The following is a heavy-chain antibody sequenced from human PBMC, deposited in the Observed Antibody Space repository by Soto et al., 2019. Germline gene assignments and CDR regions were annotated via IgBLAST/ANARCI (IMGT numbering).Heavy chain of an antibody. V-gene: IGHV3-30-3*01. CDR2: ISYDGSNK. CDR3: ATLDYYDSSVGAFDI. D-gene: IGHD3-22*01. Sequence: RLSCAASGFTFSSYAMHWVRQAPGKGLEWVAVISYDGSNKYYADSVKGRFTISRDNSKNTLYLQMNSLRAEDTAVYYSATLDYYDSSVGAFDIWGQGTMVTVSS. CDR1: GFTFSSYA. J-gene: IGHJ3*02.